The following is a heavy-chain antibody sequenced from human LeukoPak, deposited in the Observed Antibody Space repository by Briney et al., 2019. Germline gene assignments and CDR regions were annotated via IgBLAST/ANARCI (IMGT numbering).Heavy chain of an antibody. D-gene: IGHD3-22*01. V-gene: IGHV3-23*01. CDR1: GFTFSSYA. J-gene: IGHJ4*02. CDR2: ISGSGGST. Sequence: GGSLRLSCAASGFTFSSYAMSWVRQAPGKGLEWVSGISGSGGSTYYTDSVKGRFTISRDNSKNTLYLQMNSLRAEDTAVYYCAKDKWYYYDSGGYYQGLFDYWGQGTLVTVSS. CDR3: AKDKWYYYDSGGYYQGLFDY.